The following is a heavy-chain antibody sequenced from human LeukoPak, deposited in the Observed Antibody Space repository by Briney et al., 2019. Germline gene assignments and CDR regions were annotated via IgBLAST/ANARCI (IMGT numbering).Heavy chain of an antibody. Sequence: SETLSLTCTVTGGSISSSSYYWGWIRNPPGKGLEWIESIYYSGSTYYNPSLKSRVTISVDTSKNQFSLKLSSVTAADTAVYYCARVGEKEWIQLGLAFDIWGQGTMVTVSS. D-gene: IGHD1-1*01. CDR3: ARVGEKEWIQLGLAFDI. J-gene: IGHJ3*02. CDR2: IYYSGST. CDR1: GGSISSSSYY. V-gene: IGHV4-39*07.